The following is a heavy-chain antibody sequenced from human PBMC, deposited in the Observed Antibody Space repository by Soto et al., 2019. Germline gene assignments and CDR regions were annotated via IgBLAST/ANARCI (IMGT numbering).Heavy chain of an antibody. V-gene: IGHV4-59*01. CDR2: IYYSGST. J-gene: IGHJ4*02. CDR3: ARGGYYYDSSGSLDY. CDR1: CGSSSSYY. Sequence: SEIMSLTCAVACGSSSSYYWSWIRQPPGKGLEWIGYIYYSGSTNYNPSLKSRVTISVDTSKNQFSLKLSSVTAADTAVYYCARGGYYYDSSGSLDYWGQGTLVTVSS. D-gene: IGHD3-22*01.